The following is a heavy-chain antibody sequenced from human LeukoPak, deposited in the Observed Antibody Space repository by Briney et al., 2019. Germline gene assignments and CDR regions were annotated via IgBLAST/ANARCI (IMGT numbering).Heavy chain of an antibody. V-gene: IGHV3-30*02. CDR1: GLTFKNHG. D-gene: IGHD3-16*01. J-gene: IGHJ4*02. Sequence: PGGSLRLSYAASGLTFKNHGMHWVRQAPGEGLEWVAFIRSDGGTQYYGASLMGGFTFSGANSNNTLYLQMSSLRPEDTAVYYCGNSEYDLLWGSYGYLHYWGQGTLVAVSS. CDR3: GNSEYDLLWGSYGYLHY. CDR2: IRSDGGTQ.